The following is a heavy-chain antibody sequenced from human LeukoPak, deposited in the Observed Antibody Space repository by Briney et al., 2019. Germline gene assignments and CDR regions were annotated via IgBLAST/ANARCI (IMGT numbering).Heavy chain of an antibody. D-gene: IGHD3-10*01. CDR3: ASGAWVGEFHPLDY. J-gene: IGHJ4*02. Sequence: ASVKVSCKASGYTFTGSNMHWVRQAPGQGLEWMGWINPNSGGTNYAQKFQGRVTMTRDTSISTAYMELSRLRSDDTAVYYCASGAWVGEFHPLDYWGQGTLVTVSS. V-gene: IGHV1-2*02. CDR1: GYTFTGSN. CDR2: INPNSGGT.